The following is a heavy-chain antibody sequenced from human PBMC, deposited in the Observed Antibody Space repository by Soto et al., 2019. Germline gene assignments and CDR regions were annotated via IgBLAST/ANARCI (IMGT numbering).Heavy chain of an antibody. CDR2: IYYSGST. CDR1: GGSISSGSYY. J-gene: IGHJ5*02. CDR3: ARGRGYSYGLDP. Sequence: SLTCTVSGGSISSGSYYWSWIRQLPGKGLEWIGYIYYSGSTYYNPSLKSRVTISVDTSKNQFSLNLNFVTAADTAVYYCARGRGYSYGLDPWGQGSLVTVSS. V-gene: IGHV4-30-4*08. D-gene: IGHD5-18*01.